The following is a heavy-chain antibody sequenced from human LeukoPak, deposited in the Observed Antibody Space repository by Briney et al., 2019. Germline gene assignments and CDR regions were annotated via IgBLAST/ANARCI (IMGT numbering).Heavy chain of an antibody. Sequence: AGGSLRLSCAASGFTFDDYAMHWVRQAPGKGLEWVSGISWNSGRIAYADSVKGRFTISRDNAKNSLYLQMNSLRAEDTALYYCAKEGGSGSGTYYRDFDSWGQGTLLTVSS. CDR1: GFTFDDYA. D-gene: IGHD3-10*01. J-gene: IGHJ4*02. CDR3: AKEGGSGSGTYYRDFDS. CDR2: ISWNSGRI. V-gene: IGHV3-9*01.